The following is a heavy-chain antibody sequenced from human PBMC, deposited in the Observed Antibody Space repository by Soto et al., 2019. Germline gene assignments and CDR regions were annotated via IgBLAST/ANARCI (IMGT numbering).Heavy chain of an antibody. CDR1: GDLISNYY. J-gene: IGHJ5*02. D-gene: IGHD2-15*01. V-gene: IGHV4-59*01. Sequence: SETLSLTCTVSGDLISNYYWSWIRQPPGKGLEWIGFTYYSGSTNYNPSLKSRVTMSVDTSKNQFSLKLNSVTAADTAVYYCARTSCSAGSCYPGGNWFDPWGQGTLVTVSS. CDR3: ARTSCSAGSCYPGGNWFDP. CDR2: TYYSGST.